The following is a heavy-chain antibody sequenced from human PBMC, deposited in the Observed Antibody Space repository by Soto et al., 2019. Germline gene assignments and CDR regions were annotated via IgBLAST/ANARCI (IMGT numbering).Heavy chain of an antibody. CDR2: IYYSGST. J-gene: IGHJ6*03. CDR1: GGSISSSSYY. CDR3: ARLRGYSGYDKANDYYYYYYMDV. Sequence: SETLSLTCTVSGGSISSSSYYWGWIRQPPGKGLEWIGSIYYSGSTYYNPSLKSRVTISVDTSKNQFSLKLSSVTAADTAVYYCARLRGYSGYDKANDYYYYYYMDVWGKGTTVTVSS. V-gene: IGHV4-39*01. D-gene: IGHD5-12*01.